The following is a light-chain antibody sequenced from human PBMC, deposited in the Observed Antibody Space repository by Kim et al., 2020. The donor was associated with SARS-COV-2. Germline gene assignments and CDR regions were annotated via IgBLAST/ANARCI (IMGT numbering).Light chain of an antibody. J-gene: IGLJ2*01. CDR3: SSYAGSNNLGV. CDR1: SSDVGGYNY. Sequence: HSVTISCTGTSSDVGGYNYVAWDQQHPGKAPKLMIYEVSKRPSGVPERFSGSKSGNTASLTVSGLQAEDEADYYCSSYAGSNNLGVFGGGTKLTVL. CDR2: EVS. V-gene: IGLV2-8*01.